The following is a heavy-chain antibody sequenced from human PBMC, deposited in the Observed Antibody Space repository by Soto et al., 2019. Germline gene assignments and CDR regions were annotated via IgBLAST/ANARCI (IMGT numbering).Heavy chain of an antibody. CDR3: ARESEDLTSNFDY. Sequence: NPGGSLRLSCAASGFTFTRYSMNWVRQAPGKGLEWVSSISSTTNYIYYADSMKGRFTVSRDNAKNSVYLEMNSLSVEDTALYYCARESEDLTSNFDYWGQGTLVTVSS. CDR2: ISSTTNYI. CDR1: GFTFTRYS. J-gene: IGHJ4*02. V-gene: IGHV3-21*01.